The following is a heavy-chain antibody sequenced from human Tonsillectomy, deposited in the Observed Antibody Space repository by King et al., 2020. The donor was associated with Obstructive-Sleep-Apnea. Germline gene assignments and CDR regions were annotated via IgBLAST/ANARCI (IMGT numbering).Heavy chain of an antibody. J-gene: IGHJ3*02. D-gene: IGHD5-18*01. CDR3: AKDRVYSSDAFDI. CDR2: ISSSGGST. V-gene: IGHV3-23*04. Sequence: VQLVESGGGLVQPGGSLRLSCAASGFTFSNYAMSLVRQAPGKGLGWVSGISSSGGSTYYADSVKGRVTISRDNSKNTLYVQMNSLRAEDTAVYYCAKDRVYSSDAFDIWGQGTMVTVSS. CDR1: GFTFSNYA.